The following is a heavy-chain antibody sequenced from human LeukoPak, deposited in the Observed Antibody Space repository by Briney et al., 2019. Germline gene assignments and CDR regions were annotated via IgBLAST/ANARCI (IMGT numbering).Heavy chain of an antibody. CDR3: AREDPQPTVHEGMDV. J-gene: IGHJ6*02. CDR1: GGSISHYY. V-gene: IGHV4-59*01. Sequence: SETLSLTCTVSGGSISHYYWSWIRQSPGKGLEWIGYIYYSGTTNYNPSPKSRVTISVATSRNQFSLQLRSVTAADTAVYYCAREDPQPTVHEGMDVWGQGTTVIVSS. CDR2: IYYSGTT. D-gene: IGHD4-17*01.